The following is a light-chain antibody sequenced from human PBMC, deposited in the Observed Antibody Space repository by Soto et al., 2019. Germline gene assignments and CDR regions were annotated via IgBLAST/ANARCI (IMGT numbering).Light chain of an antibody. J-gene: IGKJ1*01. Sequence: IVLTQSPGALSLSPGERATLSCRASESVRSSYLAWYQQKPGQAPRLLIYDASSRATGIPARFSGSGSGTDFTLTISSLEPEDFAVYYCQQLTDWPLLWTFGQGTKVDIK. V-gene: IGKV3D-20*02. CDR1: ESVRSSY. CDR2: DAS. CDR3: QQLTDWPLLWT.